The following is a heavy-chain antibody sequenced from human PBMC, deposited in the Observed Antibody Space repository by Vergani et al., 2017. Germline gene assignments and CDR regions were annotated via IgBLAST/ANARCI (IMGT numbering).Heavy chain of an antibody. CDR3: ATKSFGTPGCQIGYFRE. D-gene: IGHD1-1*01. CDR1: GFTSSYYG. CDR2: ISYDGTQK. Sequence: QVHLVESGGGVVQPGRSLRLSCVVSGFTSSYYGMHWVRQAPGKGLEWVAVISYDGTQKYYADSVKGRFTISRDNSKSTLYLQRNSLRTEDTAVYYCATKSFGTPGCQIGYFREWGQGTLVTVSS. V-gene: IGHV3-30*03. J-gene: IGHJ1*01.